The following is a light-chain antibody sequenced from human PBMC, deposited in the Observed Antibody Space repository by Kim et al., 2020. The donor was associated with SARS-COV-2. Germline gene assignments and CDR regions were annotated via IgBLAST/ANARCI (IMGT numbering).Light chain of an antibody. J-gene: IGLJ2*01. CDR2: GKN. V-gene: IGLV3-19*01. Sequence: ALGQTVRITCQGDRRRSYYASWYQQKPGQAPVLVIYGKNNRPSGIPDRFSGSSSGNTASLTITGAQAEDEADYYCNSRDSRGDPVVFGGGTQLTVL. CDR3: NSRDSRGDPVV. CDR1: RRRSYY.